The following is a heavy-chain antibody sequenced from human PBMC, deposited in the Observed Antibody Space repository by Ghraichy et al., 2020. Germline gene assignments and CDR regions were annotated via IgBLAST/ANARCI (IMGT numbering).Heavy chain of an antibody. CDR3: ARDGSVHEDGMDV. J-gene: IGHJ6*02. CDR2: IYSGGST. CDR1: GFTVSSNY. Sequence: GGSLRLSCAASGFTVSSNYMSWVRQAPGKGLEWVSVIYSGGSTYYADSVKGRFTISRDNSKNTLYLQMNSLRAEDTAVYYCARDGSVHEDGMDVWGQGTTVTVSS. V-gene: IGHV3-53*01. D-gene: IGHD4-17*01.